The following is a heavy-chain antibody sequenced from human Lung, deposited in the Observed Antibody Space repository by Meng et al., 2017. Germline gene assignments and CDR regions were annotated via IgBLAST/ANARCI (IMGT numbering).Heavy chain of an antibody. CDR2: VNPNNGGT. J-gene: IGHJ4*02. Sequence: QVQLVQSGAEVKKLGASVKVSCKASGYTFTGSYMHWVRQAPGRGLEWMGRVNPNNGGTNYAQKFQGRVTMTRDTSISTAYLELSRLTSDDTAVYYCASYCRGTSCASYWGQGALVTVSS. V-gene: IGHV1-2*06. CDR3: ASYCRGTSCASY. CDR1: GYTFTGSY. D-gene: IGHD2-15*01.